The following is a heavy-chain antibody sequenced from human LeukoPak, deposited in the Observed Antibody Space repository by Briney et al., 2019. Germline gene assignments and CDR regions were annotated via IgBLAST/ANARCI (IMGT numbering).Heavy chain of an antibody. V-gene: IGHV3-23*01. J-gene: IGHJ4*02. CDR1: GFIFNNYA. CDR3: ARGGVDYYGSGTYYLMYYFDY. D-gene: IGHD3-10*01. CDR2: ISGSGGAT. Sequence: GGSLRLSCAASGFIFNNYAMSWVRQAPGKGLEWVSGISGSGGATYYADSVKGRFTISRDDPHNTLYLQMNSLRAEDTAVYFCARGGVDYYGSGTYYLMYYFDYWGQGALVTVSS.